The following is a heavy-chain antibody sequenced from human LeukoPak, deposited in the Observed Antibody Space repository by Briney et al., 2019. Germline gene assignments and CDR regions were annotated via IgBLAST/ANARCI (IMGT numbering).Heavy chain of an antibody. Sequence: GGSPRLSCTTSGFTFGDYAMSWFRQAPGKGLEWVGFIRSKAYGGTTEYAASVKGRFTISRDDSKSIAYLQMNSLKTEDTAVYYCTREGTYGYYYFDDYWGQGTLVTVSS. V-gene: IGHV3-49*03. CDR2: IRSKAYGGTT. CDR3: TREGTYGYYYFDDY. CDR1: GFTFGDYA. J-gene: IGHJ4*02. D-gene: IGHD3-22*01.